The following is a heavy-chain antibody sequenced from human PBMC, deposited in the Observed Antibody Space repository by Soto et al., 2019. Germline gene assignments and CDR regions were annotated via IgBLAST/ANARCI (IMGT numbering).Heavy chain of an antibody. CDR1: GGTFNTYT. J-gene: IGHJ1*01. CDR3: SRIPRYSFPTSDPLDN. Sequence: QVQLVQSGTDVKKPGSSVTVSCKASGGTFNTYTFSWVRQAPGQGLEWMGSIIPIFGTTHYAQSFQGRLSITADQSSTTTYMERRSMTSHDTALYYCSRIPRYSFPTSDPLDNWGQGNLVTVSS. V-gene: IGHV1-69*01. D-gene: IGHD1-26*01. CDR2: IIPIFGTT.